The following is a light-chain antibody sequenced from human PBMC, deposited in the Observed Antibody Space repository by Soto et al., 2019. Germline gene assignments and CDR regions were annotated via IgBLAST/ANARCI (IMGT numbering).Light chain of an antibody. CDR3: QQTDTIPRK. Sequence: GDRVTITCRASQSIASRLNWYQQEPGSAPKLLIYGASTLESGVPSRFSGSGSGTDFTLTVSSLQVEDFATYYCQQTDTIPRKFGQGPRGDMK. V-gene: IGKV1-39*01. CDR1: QSIASR. J-gene: IGKJ1*01. CDR2: GAS.